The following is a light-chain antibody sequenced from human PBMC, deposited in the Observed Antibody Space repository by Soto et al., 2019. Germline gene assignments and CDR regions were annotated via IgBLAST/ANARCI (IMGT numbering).Light chain of an antibody. CDR2: DAS. Sequence: EIVLTQSPATLSLSPGERATLSCRASQSVSSYLAWYQQKPGQAPRRLIYDASNRSTGIPARFSGSGSGTDFNLTISSLEPEDVAVYYGQQRSNFLFGQGTRLEIK. J-gene: IGKJ5*01. V-gene: IGKV3-11*01. CDR1: QSVSSY. CDR3: QQRSNFL.